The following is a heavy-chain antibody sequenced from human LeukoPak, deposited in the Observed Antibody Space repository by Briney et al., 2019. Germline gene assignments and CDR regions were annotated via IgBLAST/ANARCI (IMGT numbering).Heavy chain of an antibody. CDR2: IYYSGST. CDR3: ARDHPTRAAGFGNAFDI. J-gene: IGHJ3*02. CDR1: GGSISSGDYY. V-gene: IGHV4-30-4*01. D-gene: IGHD3-10*01. Sequence: MASETLSLTCTVSGGSISSGDYYWSWIRQPPGKGLEWIGYIYYSGSTYYNPSLKSRVTISVDTSKSQFSLKLSSVTAADTAVYYCARDHPTRAAGFGNAFDIWGQGTMVTVSS.